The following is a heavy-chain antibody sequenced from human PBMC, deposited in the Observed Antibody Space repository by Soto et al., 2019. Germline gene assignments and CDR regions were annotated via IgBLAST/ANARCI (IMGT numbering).Heavy chain of an antibody. J-gene: IGHJ4*02. CDR1: GYNFSAYY. D-gene: IGHD5-18*01. Sequence: QVQLVQSGAEVKKPGASVKVSCQTSGYNFSAYYFNWVRQAAGQGLEWMGWLNPRNGQTGYVQKFRGRVTMTRDTSIATVYLELSRLTSEDTAIYFCARETDTSMVDYWGQGTLVTVSS. V-gene: IGHV1-8*01. CDR2: LNPRNGQT. CDR3: ARETDTSMVDY.